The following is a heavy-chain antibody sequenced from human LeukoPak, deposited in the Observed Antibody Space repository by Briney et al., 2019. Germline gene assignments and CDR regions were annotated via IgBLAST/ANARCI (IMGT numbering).Heavy chain of an antibody. J-gene: IGHJ4*02. V-gene: IGHV4-30-4*01. Sequence: PSQTLSLTCTVSGGSISSGDYYWSWIRQPPGKGLEWIGYIYYSGSTYYNPSLKSRVTISVDTSKNQFSLTLSSVTAADTAVYYCARGMSMVRGVIGDWGQGTLVTVSS. CDR1: GGSISSGDYY. CDR2: IYYSGST. D-gene: IGHD3-10*01. CDR3: ARGMSMVRGVIGD.